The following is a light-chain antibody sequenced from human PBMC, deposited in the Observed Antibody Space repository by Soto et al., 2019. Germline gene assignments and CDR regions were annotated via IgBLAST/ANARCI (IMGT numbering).Light chain of an antibody. CDR3: SSYAGSNRV. Sequence: QSVLTQPPSASGSPGQSVTISCPGTSSDVGDYNYVSWYQQHPGKAPKLMIYEVSKRPSGVPDRFSGSKSGTTASLTVSGLQAEDEADYYCSSYAGSNRVFGTGTKVTVL. V-gene: IGLV2-8*01. CDR1: SSDVGDYNY. J-gene: IGLJ1*01. CDR2: EVS.